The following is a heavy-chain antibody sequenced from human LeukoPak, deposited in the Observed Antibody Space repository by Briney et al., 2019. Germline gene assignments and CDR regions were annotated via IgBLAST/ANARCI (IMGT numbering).Heavy chain of an antibody. J-gene: IGHJ4*02. CDR1: GGSFSGYY. CDR3: ARWGMVATELDY. D-gene: IGHD5-12*01. Sequence: PSETLSLTCAVYGGSFSGYYWSWIRQPPGKGLEWIGEINHSGSTNYNPSLKSRVTISVDTSKNQFSLKLSSVTAADTAVYYCARWGMVATELDYWGQGTLVTVSS. V-gene: IGHV4-34*01. CDR2: INHSGST.